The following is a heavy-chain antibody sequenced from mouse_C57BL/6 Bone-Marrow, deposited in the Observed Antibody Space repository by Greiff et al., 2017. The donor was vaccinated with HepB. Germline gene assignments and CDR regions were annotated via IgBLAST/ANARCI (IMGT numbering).Heavy chain of an antibody. CDR3: ARRGDYYGSSLFAY. Sequence: VQLQQSGAELVKPGASVKLSCKASGYTFTSYWMHWVKQRPGQGLEWIGMIHPNSGSTNYNEKFKSKATLTVDKSSSTAYMQLSSLTSEDSAVYYCARRGDYYGSSLFAYWRQGTLVTVSA. V-gene: IGHV1-64*01. J-gene: IGHJ3*01. CDR1: GYTFTSYW. D-gene: IGHD1-1*01. CDR2: IHPNSGST.